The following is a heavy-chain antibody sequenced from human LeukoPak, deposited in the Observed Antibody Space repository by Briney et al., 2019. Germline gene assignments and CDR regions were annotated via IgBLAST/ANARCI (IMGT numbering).Heavy chain of an antibody. CDR2: MYYSGST. J-gene: IGHJ5*02. CDR1: GGSISSGDYY. CDR3: ARPYYYDSRIDP. V-gene: IGHV4-30-4*01. D-gene: IGHD3-22*01. Sequence: SETLSLTCTVSGGSISSGDYYWSLIRQPPGKGPEWIAYMYYSGSTYYNPSLKSRVTMSADTSKNQLSLKLSSVTAADTAVYYCARPYYYDSRIDPWGQGILVTVSS.